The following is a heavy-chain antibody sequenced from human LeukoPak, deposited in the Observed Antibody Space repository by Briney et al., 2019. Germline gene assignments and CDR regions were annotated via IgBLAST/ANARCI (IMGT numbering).Heavy chain of an antibody. CDR2: IWYDGSNE. J-gene: IGHJ3*01. CDR3: AREISMFVNAFDL. Sequence: PGRSLRLSCAASGFSFSNSGMYWVPQAPGKGLEWVAVIWYDGSNEYYADAVKGRFIISRDNSKNTVHLQMNSLRVEDTSVYYCAREISMFVNAFDLWGQGTLVAVSS. V-gene: IGHV3-33*01. CDR1: GFSFSNSG. D-gene: IGHD3-10*02.